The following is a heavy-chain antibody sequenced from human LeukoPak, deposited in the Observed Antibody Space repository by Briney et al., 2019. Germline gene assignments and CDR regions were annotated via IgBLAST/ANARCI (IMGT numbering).Heavy chain of an antibody. J-gene: IGHJ3*02. CDR3: ARVGYYDSSDYYHEDAFDI. CDR1: GFTFSDYY. CDR2: ISSSGSTI. V-gene: IGHV3-11*04. Sequence: PGGSLRLSCAASGFTFSDYYMSWIRQAPGKGLEWVSYISSSGSTIYYADSVKGRFTISRDNAKNSLYLQMNSLRAEDTAVYYCARVGYYDSSDYYHEDAFDIWGQGTMVTVSS. D-gene: IGHD3-22*01.